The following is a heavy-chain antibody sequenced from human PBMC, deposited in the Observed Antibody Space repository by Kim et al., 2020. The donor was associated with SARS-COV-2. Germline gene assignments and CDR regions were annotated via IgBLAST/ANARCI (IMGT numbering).Heavy chain of an antibody. J-gene: IGHJ6*02. CDR3: VKGGYCSGGSCYYYYYYGIDV. D-gene: IGHD2-15*01. CDR1: GFTFSSYA. Sequence: GGSLRLSCSASGFTFSSYAMHWVRQAPGKGLEYVSAISSNGGSTYYADSVKGRFTISRDNSKNTLYLQMSSLRAEDTAVYYCVKGGYCSGGSCYYYYYYGIDVWGQGTTVTVSS. V-gene: IGHV3-64D*06. CDR2: ISSNGGST.